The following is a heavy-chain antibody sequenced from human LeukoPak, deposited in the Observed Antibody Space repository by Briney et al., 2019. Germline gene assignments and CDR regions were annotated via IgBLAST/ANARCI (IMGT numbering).Heavy chain of an antibody. CDR3: ARDRRIVVVTDPYYFDY. J-gene: IGHJ4*02. Sequence: NPGGSLRLSCAASGFTFSSYSMNWVRQAPGKGLEWVSSISSSSSYIYYADSVKGRFTISRDNAKNSLYLQMNSLRAEDTAVYYCARDRRIVVVTDPYYFDYWGQGTLVTVSS. V-gene: IGHV3-21*01. CDR1: GFTFSSYS. CDR2: ISSSSSYI. D-gene: IGHD2-21*02.